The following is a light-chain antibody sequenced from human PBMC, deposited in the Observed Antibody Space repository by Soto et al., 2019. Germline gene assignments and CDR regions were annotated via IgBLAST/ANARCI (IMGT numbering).Light chain of an antibody. CDR3: QQYGSSPEWT. Sequence: EMVLTQSPGTLSLSPGERATLSCRASQSVSSTYLAWYQQKPGQAPRLLIYGASSRATGIPDRFSGSGSGTAFTLTSSRLEPEDFAVYYCQQYGSSPEWTFGQGTKVEIK. CDR2: GAS. CDR1: QSVSSTY. J-gene: IGKJ1*01. V-gene: IGKV3-20*01.